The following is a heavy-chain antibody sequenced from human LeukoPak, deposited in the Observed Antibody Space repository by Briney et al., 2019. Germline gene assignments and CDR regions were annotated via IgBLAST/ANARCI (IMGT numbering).Heavy chain of an antibody. J-gene: IGHJ6*03. D-gene: IGHD3-22*01. CDR1: GYTFTSYG. CDR3: ARDLYDSSGYYYGDYYYMDV. V-gene: IGHV1-18*01. Sequence: ASVKVSCKASGYTFTSYGISWVRQAPGQGLEWMGWISAYNGNTNYAQEFQGRVTVTRDTSASTAYMELSSLRSDDTAVYYCARDLYDSSGYYYGDYYYMDVWGKGTTVTISS. CDR2: ISAYNGNT.